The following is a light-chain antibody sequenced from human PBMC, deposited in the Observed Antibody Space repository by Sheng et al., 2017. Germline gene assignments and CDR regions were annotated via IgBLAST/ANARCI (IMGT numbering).Light chain of an antibody. J-gene: IGKJ4*01. CDR1: QSVLDTSNNKNF. CDR2: WAS. Sequence: DFVMTQSPDSLAVSLGERATINCKSSQSVLDTSNNKNFLAWYQQTPGQPPKLLIYWASMRESGVPDRFSGSGSGTDFTLTISRLEPEDFAVYYCQQSGSSLTFGGGTKVEIK. V-gene: IGKV4-1*01. CDR3: QQSGSSLT.